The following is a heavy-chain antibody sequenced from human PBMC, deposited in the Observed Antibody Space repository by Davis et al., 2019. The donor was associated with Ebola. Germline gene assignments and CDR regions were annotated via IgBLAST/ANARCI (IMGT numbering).Heavy chain of an antibody. D-gene: IGHD3/OR15-3a*01. J-gene: IGHJ4*02. V-gene: IGHV4-39*01. CDR1: TGSSISSSYY. CDR3: ARHGLGFSGRYYFEL. CDR2: VYDSGST. Sequence: MPGGSLRLSCTVSTGSSISSSYYWGWIRQPPGKGLEWIGTVYDSGSTYYNPSLKSRVTLSVDRSKDVFSLRLSSVTAADTAVYYCARHGLGFSGRYYFELWGQGTPVTVSS.